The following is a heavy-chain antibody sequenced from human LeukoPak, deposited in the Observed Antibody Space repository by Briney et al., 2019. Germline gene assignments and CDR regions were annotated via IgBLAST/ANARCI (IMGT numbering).Heavy chain of an antibody. CDR1: GGSISSYY. D-gene: IGHD2-15*01. V-gene: IGHV4-59*01. Sequence: PSETLSLTCTVSGGSISSYYWSWIRQPPGKGLEWIGYIYYSGSTNYNPSLKSRVTISVDTSKNQFSLKLSSVTAADTAVYYCATGLAVSWFFDYWGQGTLVTVSS. CDR3: ATGLAVSWFFDY. J-gene: IGHJ4*02. CDR2: IYYSGST.